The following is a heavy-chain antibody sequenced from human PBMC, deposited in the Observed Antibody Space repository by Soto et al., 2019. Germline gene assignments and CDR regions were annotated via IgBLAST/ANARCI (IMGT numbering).Heavy chain of an antibody. CDR1: GGTFSSYT. D-gene: IGHD2-15*01. J-gene: IGHJ6*03. Sequence: SVKVSCKASGGTFSSYTISWVRQAPGQGLEWMGRIIPILGIANYAQKFQGRVTITADKSTSTAYMEPSSLRSEDTAVYYCASLLCSGGSCYSWYYYMDVWGKGTTVTVSS. CDR3: ASLLCSGGSCYSWYYYMDV. V-gene: IGHV1-69*02. CDR2: IIPILGIA.